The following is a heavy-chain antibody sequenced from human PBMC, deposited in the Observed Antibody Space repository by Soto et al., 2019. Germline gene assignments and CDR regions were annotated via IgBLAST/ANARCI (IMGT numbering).Heavy chain of an antibody. Sequence: ASETLSLTCAVSSGSISSSNWWSWVRQPPGKGLVWIGEIYHSGSTNYNPSLKSRVTISVDKSKNQFSLKLSSVTAADTAVYYCARDREEMNYDILTGSGWFDPWGQGTLVTVSS. CDR3: ARDREEMNYDILTGSGWFDP. CDR1: SGSISSSNW. V-gene: IGHV4-4*02. D-gene: IGHD3-9*01. J-gene: IGHJ5*02. CDR2: IYHSGST.